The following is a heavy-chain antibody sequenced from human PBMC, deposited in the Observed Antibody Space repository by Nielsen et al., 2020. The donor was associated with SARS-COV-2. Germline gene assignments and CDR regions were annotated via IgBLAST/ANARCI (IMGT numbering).Heavy chain of an antibody. Sequence: GESLKISCAASGFTFSDYYMSWIRQAPGKGLEWVSYISSSSSYTNYADSVKGRFTISRDNAKNSLYLQMNSLRAEDTAVYYCARWRLRLGEDAGDYWGQGTLVTVSS. D-gene: IGHD3-16*01. CDR1: GFTFSDYY. CDR2: ISSSSSYT. J-gene: IGHJ4*02. CDR3: ARWRLRLGEDAGDY. V-gene: IGHV3-11*06.